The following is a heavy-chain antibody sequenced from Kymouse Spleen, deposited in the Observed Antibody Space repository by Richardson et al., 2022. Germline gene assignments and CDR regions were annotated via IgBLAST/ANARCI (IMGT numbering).Heavy chain of an antibody. CDR2: IYYSGST. CDR1: GGSISSSSYY. D-gene: IGHD6-6*01. CDR3: ARGPARQGYYYYYYGMDV. Sequence: QLQLQESGPGLVKPSETLSLTCTVSGGSISSSSYYWGWIRQPPGKGLEWIGSIYYSGSTYYNPSLKSRVTISVDTSKNQFSLKLSSVTAADTAVYYCARGPARQGYYYYYYGMDVWGQGTTVTVSS. J-gene: IGHJ6*02. V-gene: IGHV4-39*01.